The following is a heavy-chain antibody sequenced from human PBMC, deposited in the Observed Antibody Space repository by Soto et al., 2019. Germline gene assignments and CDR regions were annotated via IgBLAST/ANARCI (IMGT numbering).Heavy chain of an antibody. J-gene: IGHJ4*02. CDR2: ISYDGSNK. D-gene: IGHD6-19*01. Sequence: GGSLRLSCAASGFTFSSYGMHWVRQAPGKGLEWVAVISYDGSNKYYADSVKGRFTISRDNSKNTLYLQMNSLRAEDTAVYYCAKAPEAVAGYFDYWGQGTLVTVSS. CDR3: AKAPEAVAGYFDY. CDR1: GFTFSSYG. V-gene: IGHV3-30*18.